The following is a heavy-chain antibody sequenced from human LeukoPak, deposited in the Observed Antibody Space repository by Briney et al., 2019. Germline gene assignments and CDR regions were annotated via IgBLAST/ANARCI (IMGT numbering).Heavy chain of an antibody. CDR3: AREVRGPGIAAAPGY. Sequence: ASVKVSCKASGYTFTSYGISWVRQAPGQGLEWMGWISAYNGNTNYAQKLQGRVTMTTDTSTSTAYMELRSLRSDDTAVYYCAREVRGPGIAAAPGYWGQGTLVTVSS. D-gene: IGHD6-13*01. CDR2: ISAYNGNT. CDR1: GYTFTSYG. J-gene: IGHJ4*02. V-gene: IGHV1-18*01.